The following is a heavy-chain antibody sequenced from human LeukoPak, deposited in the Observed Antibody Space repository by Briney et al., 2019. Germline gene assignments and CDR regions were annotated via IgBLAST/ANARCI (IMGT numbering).Heavy chain of an antibody. Sequence: SVKVSCKASGGTFISYAISWVRQAPGQGLEWMGRIIPIFGTANYAQKFQGRVTITTDESTSTAYMELSSLRSEDTAVYYCARSPTRFIVVVPPYNWFDPWGQGTLVTVSS. CDR3: ARSPTRFIVVVPPYNWFDP. J-gene: IGHJ5*02. CDR2: IIPIFGTA. V-gene: IGHV1-69*05. CDR1: GGTFISYA. D-gene: IGHD2-2*01.